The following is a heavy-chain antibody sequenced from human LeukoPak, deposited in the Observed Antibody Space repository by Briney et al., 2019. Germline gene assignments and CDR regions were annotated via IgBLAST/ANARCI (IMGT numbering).Heavy chain of an antibody. D-gene: IGHD5-24*01. J-gene: IGHJ4*02. V-gene: IGHV3-7*04. CDR2: IKQDGSKK. CDR1: GFPFSSYW. CDR3: TRVGYIDEGIDY. Sequence: GGSLRLSCVASGFPFSSYWMTWVRRAPGKGLEWVANIKQDGSKKSYVDSVKGRSTISRDNAKNSLDLQMNSLRAEDTAIYYCTRVGYIDEGIDYWGQGTLVTVSS.